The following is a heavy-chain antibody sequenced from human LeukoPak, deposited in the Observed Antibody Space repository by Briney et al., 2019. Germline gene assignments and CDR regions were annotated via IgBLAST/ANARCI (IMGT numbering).Heavy chain of an antibody. Sequence: NPSETLSLTCTVSGGSISSYYWSWIRQPPGKGLEWIGYIYYSGSTNYNPSLKSRVTISVDTSKNQFSLKLSSVTAADTAVYYCARHSSGWDYFDYWGQGTLVTVSS. D-gene: IGHD6-19*01. J-gene: IGHJ4*02. V-gene: IGHV4-59*01. CDR3: ARHSSGWDYFDY. CDR1: GGSISSYY. CDR2: IYYSGST.